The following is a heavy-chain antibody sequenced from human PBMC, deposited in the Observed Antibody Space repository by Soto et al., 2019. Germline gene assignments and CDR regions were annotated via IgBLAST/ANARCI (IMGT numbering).Heavy chain of an antibody. J-gene: IGHJ3*02. V-gene: IGHV1-69*13. CDR2: IIPIFGTA. CDR1: GGTFSSYA. Sequence: SVKVSCKASGGTFSSYAISWVRQAPGQGLEWMGGIIPIFGTANYAQKFQGRVTITADESTSTAYMELSSLRCEDTAVYYCARDRGGSITMHVLEARPDDALDIWGQGTMVTVSS. D-gene: IGHD3-10*01. CDR3: ARDRGGSITMHVLEARPDDALDI.